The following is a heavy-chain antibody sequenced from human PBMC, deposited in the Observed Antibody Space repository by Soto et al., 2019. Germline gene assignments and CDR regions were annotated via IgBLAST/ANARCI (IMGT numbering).Heavy chain of an antibody. CDR3: AKPRKRYCSGGSCYSVDY. D-gene: IGHD2-15*01. CDR1: GFTFSSYG. J-gene: IGHJ4*02. Sequence: QVQLVESGGGVVQPGRSLRLSCAASGFTFSSYGMHWVRQAPGKGLEWVAVISYDGSNKYYADSVKGRFTISRDNSKNTLYLQMNSLRAVDTAVYYCAKPRKRYCSGGSCYSVDYWGQGTLVTVSS. V-gene: IGHV3-30*18. CDR2: ISYDGSNK.